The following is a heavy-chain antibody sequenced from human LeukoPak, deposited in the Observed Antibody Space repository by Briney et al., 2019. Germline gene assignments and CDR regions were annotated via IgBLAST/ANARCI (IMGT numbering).Heavy chain of an antibody. V-gene: IGHV4-4*02. CDR2: IYHSGNS. D-gene: IGHD6-13*01. J-gene: IGHJ2*01. CDR3: ARLSSSWYQDWYFDL. CDR1: GGSISSNNW. Sequence: SETLSLTCAVSGGSISSNNWWNWVRQPPGKWLEWIGEIYHSGNSNYNPSLKNRVTISVDKSKNQFSLKLSSVTAADTAVYYCARLSSSWYQDWYFDLWGRGTLVTVSS.